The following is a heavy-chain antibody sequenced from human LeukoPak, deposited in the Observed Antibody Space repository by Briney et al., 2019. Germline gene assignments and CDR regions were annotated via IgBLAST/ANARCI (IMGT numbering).Heavy chain of an antibody. CDR2: ISYDGSNK. D-gene: IGHD2-21*02. Sequence: PGGSLRLACAAAGFTVSSYGMHWGRQAPGKGLECVAVISYDGSNKYYADSVKSRFTISRDNSKNTLYLQMTSLRAEDTAVYYCASNGLPAAFDIWGQGTMVTVSS. V-gene: IGHV3-30*03. J-gene: IGHJ3*02. CDR1: GFTVSSYG. CDR3: ASNGLPAAFDI.